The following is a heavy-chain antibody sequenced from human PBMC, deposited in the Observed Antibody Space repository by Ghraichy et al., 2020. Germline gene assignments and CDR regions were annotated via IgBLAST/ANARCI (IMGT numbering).Heavy chain of an antibody. D-gene: IGHD2-15*01. CDR2: IYYSGST. CDR3: ARDFTPGRYSYYYYGMDV. Sequence: SETLSLTCTVSGGSISSYYWSWIRQPPGKGLEWIGYIYYSGSTNYNPSLKSRVTISVDTSKNQFSLKLSSVTAADTAVYYCARDFTPGRYSYYYYGMDVWGQGTTVTVSS. CDR1: GGSISSYY. V-gene: IGHV4-59*01. J-gene: IGHJ6*02.